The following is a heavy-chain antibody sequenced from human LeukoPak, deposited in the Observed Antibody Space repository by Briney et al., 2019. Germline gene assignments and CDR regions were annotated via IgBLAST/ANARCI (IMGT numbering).Heavy chain of an antibody. Sequence: SETLSLTCIVSGGSISSSSHNWGWVRQPPGKGLEWIGSIYYSGTTYYNPSLKSRLTISVDTSKNQFSLKLSSVTAVDTAVYYCARHDRIIASPLVWGQGILVTVSS. V-gene: IGHV4-39*01. CDR2: IYYSGTT. J-gene: IGHJ4*02. CDR3: ARHDRIIASPLV. CDR1: GGSISSSSHN. D-gene: IGHD6-13*01.